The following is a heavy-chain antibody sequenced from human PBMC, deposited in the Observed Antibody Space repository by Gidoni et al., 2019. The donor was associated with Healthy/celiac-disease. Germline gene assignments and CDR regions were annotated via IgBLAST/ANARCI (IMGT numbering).Heavy chain of an antibody. V-gene: IGHV3-30-3*01. D-gene: IGHD3-22*01. J-gene: IGHJ1*01. CDR2: ISYDGSNK. Sequence: QVQLVESGGGVVQPGRSLRLSCAASGFTFSSSAMHWVRQAPGKGLEWVAVISYDGSNKYYADSVKGRFTISRDNSKNTLYLQMNSLRAEDTAVYYCARAIGGYYYDSSELPTQHWGQGTLVTVSS. CDR1: GFTFSSSA. CDR3: ARAIGGYYYDSSELPTQH.